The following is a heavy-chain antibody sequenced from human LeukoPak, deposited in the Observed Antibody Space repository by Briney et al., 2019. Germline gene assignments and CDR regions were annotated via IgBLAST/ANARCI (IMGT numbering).Heavy chain of an antibody. CDR2: INPSGGST. CDR3: ATIAAAGKRDPGYYYYMDV. V-gene: IGHV1-46*01. Sequence: ASVKVSCKTSGYTFIGYYLHWVRQAPGQGLEWMGIINPSGGSTSYAQKFQGRVTMTRDMSTSTVYMELSSLRSEDTAVYYCATIAAAGKRDPGYYYYMDVWGKGTTVTVSS. CDR1: GYTFIGYY. J-gene: IGHJ6*03. D-gene: IGHD6-13*01.